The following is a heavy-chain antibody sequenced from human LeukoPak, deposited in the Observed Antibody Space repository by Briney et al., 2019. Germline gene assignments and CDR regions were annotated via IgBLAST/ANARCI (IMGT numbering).Heavy chain of an antibody. D-gene: IGHD5-24*01. Sequence: GASLKISCKGSGYNFTNYWIGWVRQMPGKVLEWMGIIYPGDSDTTYSPSFQGQVTISADKSISTAYLQWSSLKASDTAMYYCARRRDGYNYVGTDYWGQGTLVTVSS. CDR3: ARRRDGYNYVGTDY. CDR1: GYNFTNYW. J-gene: IGHJ4*02. CDR2: IYPGDSDT. V-gene: IGHV5-51*01.